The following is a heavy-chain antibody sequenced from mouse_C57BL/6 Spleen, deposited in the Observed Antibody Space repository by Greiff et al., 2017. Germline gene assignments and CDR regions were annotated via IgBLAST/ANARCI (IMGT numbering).Heavy chain of an antibody. CDR2: IDPETGGT. J-gene: IGHJ3*01. CDR3: TNSFAY. V-gene: IGHV1-15*01. CDR1: GYTFTDYE. Sequence: VQLQESGAELVRPGASVTLSCKASGYTFTDYEMHWVKQTPVHGLEWIGAIDPETGGTAYNQKFKGKAILTADKSSSTAYMELRSLTSEDSAVYYCTNSFAYWGQGTLVTVSA.